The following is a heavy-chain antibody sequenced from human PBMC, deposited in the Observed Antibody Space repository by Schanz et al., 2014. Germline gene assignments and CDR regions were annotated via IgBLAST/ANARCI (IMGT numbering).Heavy chain of an antibody. CDR2: IYSGGST. CDR1: GFTVSSNY. D-gene: IGHD6-19*01. Sequence: EVQLVESGGGLIQPGGSLRLSCAASGFTVSSNYMSWVRQAPGKGLEWVAVIYSGGSTFYTDSVKGRFTISRDNSKNTLYLQMNSLIAEDTAVYYCAKCIGWYGRWAFDIWGQGTMVTVSS. CDR3: AKCIGWYGRWAFDI. J-gene: IGHJ3*02. V-gene: IGHV3-53*01.